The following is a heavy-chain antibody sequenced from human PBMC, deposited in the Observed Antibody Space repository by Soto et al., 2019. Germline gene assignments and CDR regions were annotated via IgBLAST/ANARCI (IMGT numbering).Heavy chain of an antibody. CDR3: ARFAKEENPKVGSWYYFDY. CDR2: IYHSGST. CDR1: GGSISSSNW. D-gene: IGHD6-13*01. Sequence: PSETLSLTCAVSGGSISSSNWWSWVRQPPGKGLEWIGEIYHSGSTNYNPSLKSRVTISVDKSKNQFSLKLSSVTAADTAVYYCARFAKEENPKVGSWYYFDYWGQGTRVTVSS. J-gene: IGHJ4*02. V-gene: IGHV4-4*02.